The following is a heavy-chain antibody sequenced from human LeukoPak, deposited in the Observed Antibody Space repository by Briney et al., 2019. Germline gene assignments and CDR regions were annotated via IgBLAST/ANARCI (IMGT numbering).Heavy chain of an antibody. D-gene: IGHD3-22*01. J-gene: IGHJ2*01. CDR2: IKQDGNEK. Sequence: SGGSLRLSCAASGFTFSTYWMSWVRQAPGKGLEWVANIKQDGNEKYYVDSVKGRFTISRDNAKNSLYLQMNSLRAEDTAVYFCATMGRGYNSRWYFDLWGRGTLVTVSS. CDR3: ATMGRGYNSRWYFDL. CDR1: GFTFSTYW. V-gene: IGHV3-7*01.